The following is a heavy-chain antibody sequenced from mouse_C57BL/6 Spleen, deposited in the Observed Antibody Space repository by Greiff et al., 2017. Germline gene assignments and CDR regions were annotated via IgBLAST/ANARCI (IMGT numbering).Heavy chain of an antibody. J-gene: IGHJ1*03. CDR1: GYTFTSYW. V-gene: IGHV1-52*01. CDR2: IDPSDSET. CDR3: GRRRRGYCDV. Sequence: VQLQQPGAELVRPGSSVKLSCKASGYTFTSYWMHWVKQRPIQGLEWIGNIDPSDSETHYNQKFKDKATLTVDKSSSTAYMQLSSLTSEDAAVYYCGRRRRGYCDVWGTGTTVTVSS.